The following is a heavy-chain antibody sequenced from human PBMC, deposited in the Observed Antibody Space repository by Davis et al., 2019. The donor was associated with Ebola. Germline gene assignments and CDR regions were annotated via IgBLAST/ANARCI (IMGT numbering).Heavy chain of an antibody. J-gene: IGHJ4*02. CDR1: GGTFSSYA. CDR2: INPSGGST. V-gene: IGHV1-46*01. Sequence: ASVKVSCKASGGTFSSYAISWVRQAPGQGLEWMGIINPSGGSTSYAQKFQGRVTMTRDTSTSTVYMELSSLRSEDTAVYYCARDGAVAKLFDYWGQGTLVTVSS. D-gene: IGHD6-19*01. CDR3: ARDGAVAKLFDY.